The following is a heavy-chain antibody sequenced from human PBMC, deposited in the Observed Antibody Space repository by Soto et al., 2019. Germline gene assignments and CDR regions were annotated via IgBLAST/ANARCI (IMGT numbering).Heavy chain of an antibody. V-gene: IGHV3-48*02. J-gene: IGHJ6*02. Sequence: DVHLVETGGGLVQPGGSLRLSCAVSGFSSSSYAMNWVRQAPGKGLEWVSFISNRGTTIYYADSVEGRFTISRDNAQNSLYLQMDSLRDEDTAVYYCVRQGFCSGASCNHYFYYYAMDVWGQGTTVIVSS. CDR3: VRQGFCSGASCNHYFYYYAMDV. D-gene: IGHD2-15*01. CDR2: ISNRGTTI. CDR1: GFSSSSYA.